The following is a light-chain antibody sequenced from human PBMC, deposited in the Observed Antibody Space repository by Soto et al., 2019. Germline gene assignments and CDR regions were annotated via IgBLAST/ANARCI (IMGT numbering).Light chain of an antibody. CDR3: CSYAGSSTLGV. J-gene: IGLJ1*01. V-gene: IGLV2-23*02. CDR1: SSDVGSYNL. CDR2: EVS. Sequence: QSVLTQPASVSGSPGQSITISCTGTSSDVGSYNLVSWYQQHPGKAPKLVIYEVSKRPSGVSNRFSGSKSGNTASLTISGLQAEDEADYYCCSYAGSSTLGVFGTGTKLTVL.